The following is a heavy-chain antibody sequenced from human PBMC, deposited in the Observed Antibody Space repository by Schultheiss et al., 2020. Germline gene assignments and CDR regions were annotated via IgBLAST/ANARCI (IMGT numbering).Heavy chain of an antibody. CDR1: GYTFSNYD. CDR3: AIKRGWDAFDI. Sequence: ASVKVSCKASGYTFSNYDINWVRQGTGQGLEWMGWINPNSGGTNYVQKFQGWVTMTSDTSISTAYMELSRLRSDDTAVYYCAIKRGWDAFDIWGQGTMVTVSS. J-gene: IGHJ3*02. CDR2: INPNSGGT. V-gene: IGHV1-2*04.